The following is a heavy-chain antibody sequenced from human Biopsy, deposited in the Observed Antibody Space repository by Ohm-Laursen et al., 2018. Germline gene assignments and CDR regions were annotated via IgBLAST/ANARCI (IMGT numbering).Heavy chain of an antibody. Sequence: SLRFSCAASGFTFSGYWMSWVRQAPGKGLEWVANIRQDGSERYYVDSVKGRFTISRDNTKNSLYLEMNSLRAEDTAVYYCARDSSGHYDSSGSDYWGQGTLVTASS. D-gene: IGHD3-22*01. J-gene: IGHJ4*02. V-gene: IGHV3-7*01. CDR2: IRQDGSER. CDR1: GFTFSGYW. CDR3: ARDSSGHYDSSGSDY.